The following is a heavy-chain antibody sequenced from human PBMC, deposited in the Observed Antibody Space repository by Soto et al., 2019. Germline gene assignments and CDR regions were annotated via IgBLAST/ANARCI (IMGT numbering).Heavy chain of an antibody. Sequence: GASVKVSCKVSGYTLTELSMHWVRQAPGKGLEWMGGFDPEDGETIYAQKFQGRVTMTEDTSTDTAYMELSSLRSEDTAVYYCATLTMVRGVIITLYYWGQGTLVTVSS. D-gene: IGHD3-10*01. CDR1: GYTLTELS. CDR2: FDPEDGET. J-gene: IGHJ4*02. V-gene: IGHV1-24*01. CDR3: ATLTMVRGVIITLYY.